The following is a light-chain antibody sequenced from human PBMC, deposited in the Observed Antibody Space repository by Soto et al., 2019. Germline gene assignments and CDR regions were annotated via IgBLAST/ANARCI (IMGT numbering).Light chain of an antibody. V-gene: IGLV2-14*03. J-gene: IGLJ2*01. CDR3: SSYTTTNTVI. Sequence: QSALTQPASVSGSPGQSITISCTGTSGDVGSNNYVSWYRQHPGKAPTLMIYEVNNRPSGVSNRFSGSNSGDTASLTISGLQAEDEADYYCSSYTTTNTVIFGGGTKLTVL. CDR1: SGDVGSNNY. CDR2: EVN.